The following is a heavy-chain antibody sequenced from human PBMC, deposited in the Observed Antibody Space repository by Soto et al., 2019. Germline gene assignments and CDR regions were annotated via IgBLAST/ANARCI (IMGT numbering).Heavy chain of an antibody. J-gene: IGHJ4*02. CDR3: ARSYCSGGNCYPYYFDY. V-gene: IGHV3-23*01. Sequence: GGSLRLSCAASGFTFSSYAMSWVRQAPGKGLEWVSAISGSGDSTYYADSVKGRFTISRDNSKNTLYLQMNSLRAEDTAVYYCARSYCSGGNCYPYYFDYWGQGTLVTVSS. CDR1: GFTFSSYA. D-gene: IGHD2-15*01. CDR2: ISGSGDST.